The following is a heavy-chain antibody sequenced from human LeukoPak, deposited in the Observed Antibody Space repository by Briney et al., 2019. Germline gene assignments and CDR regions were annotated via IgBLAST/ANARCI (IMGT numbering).Heavy chain of an antibody. CDR1: GFNFEDHA. CDR3: ARLQKPYYYGSGSYYPYYFDY. D-gene: IGHD3-10*01. J-gene: IGHJ4*02. CDR2: ISWNSGKL. V-gene: IGHV3-9*01. Sequence: GGSLRLSCAASGFNFEDHAMHWVRQAPGKGLEWVSGISWNSGKLDYADSVKGRFTISRDNAKNSLYLQMNSLRAEDTAVYYCARLQKPYYYGSGSYYPYYFDYWGQGTLVTVSS.